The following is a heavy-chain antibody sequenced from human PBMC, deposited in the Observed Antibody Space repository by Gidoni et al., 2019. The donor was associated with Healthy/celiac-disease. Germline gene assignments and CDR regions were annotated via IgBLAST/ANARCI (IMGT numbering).Heavy chain of an antibody. D-gene: IGHD6-13*01. CDR1: GFTFDDYA. CDR2: ISWNSGSI. V-gene: IGHV3-9*01. Sequence: EVQLVESGGGLVQPGRSLRLSCAASGFTFDDYAMHWVRQAPGKGLEWVSGISWNSGSIGYADSVKGRFTISRDNAKNSLYLQMNSLRAEDTALYYCAKSYSEAGWDSSSWYAFDYWGQGTLVTVSS. CDR3: AKSYSEAGWDSSSWYAFDY. J-gene: IGHJ4*02.